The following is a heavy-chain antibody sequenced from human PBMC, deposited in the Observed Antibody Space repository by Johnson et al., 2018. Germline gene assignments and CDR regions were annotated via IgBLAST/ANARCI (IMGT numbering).Heavy chain of an antibody. Sequence: QVQLQESGPGLVKPSETLSLTCSVSGGSISPYYWSWIRQPPGKGLEWIGYIHYSGSTNYIPSLQSRLTISVDTSKNLFSLKLRSVTAADTAVYYCSRLYDILTGVYALDIWGQGTMVTVSS. CDR1: GGSISPYY. CDR2: IHYSGST. J-gene: IGHJ3*02. D-gene: IGHD3-9*01. V-gene: IGHV4-59*01. CDR3: SRLYDILTGVYALDI.